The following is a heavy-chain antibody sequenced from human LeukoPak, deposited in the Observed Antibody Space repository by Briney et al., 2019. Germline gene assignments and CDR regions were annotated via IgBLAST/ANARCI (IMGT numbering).Heavy chain of an antibody. CDR1: GFTFSSYA. J-gene: IGHJ4*02. CDR3: AKDLDGWSSSWYEDFDY. V-gene: IGHV3-23*01. D-gene: IGHD6-13*01. Sequence: GGSLRLSCAASGFTFSSYAMSWVRQAPGKRLEWVSAISGSGGSTYYADSVKGRFTISRDNSKNTLYLQMNSLRVEDTAVYYCAKDLDGWSSSWYEDFDYWGQGTLVTVSS. CDR2: ISGSGGST.